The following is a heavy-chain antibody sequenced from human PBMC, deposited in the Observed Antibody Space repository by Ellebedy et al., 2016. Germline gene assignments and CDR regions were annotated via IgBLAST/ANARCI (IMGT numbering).Heavy chain of an antibody. CDR1: GFTFSDYH. CDR3: ARELTPATASY. Sequence: GESLKISXVAFGFTFSDYHMSWIRQAPGKGLEWVSYITTSGSSIQYAYSVNVRFTISSDNTKNSLYLQMNSLRAEDTAVYYCARELTPATASYWGQGTLVTVSS. V-gene: IGHV3-11*01. CDR2: ITTSGSSI. J-gene: IGHJ4*02. D-gene: IGHD2-21*02.